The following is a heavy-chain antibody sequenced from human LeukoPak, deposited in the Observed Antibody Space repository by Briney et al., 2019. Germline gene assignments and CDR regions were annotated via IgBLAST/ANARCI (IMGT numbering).Heavy chain of an antibody. CDR2: IWYDGSNK. V-gene: IGHV3-33*06. J-gene: IGHJ4*02. D-gene: IGHD3-3*01. CDR1: GFTFSSYG. CDR3: AKDAYDFWSAPWDY. Sequence: GRSLRLSCAASGFTFSSYGMHWVRQAPGKGLEWVAVIWYDGSNKYYADSVKGRFTISRDNSKNTLYLQMNSLRAEDTAVYYCAKDAYDFWSAPWDYWGQGTLVTVSS.